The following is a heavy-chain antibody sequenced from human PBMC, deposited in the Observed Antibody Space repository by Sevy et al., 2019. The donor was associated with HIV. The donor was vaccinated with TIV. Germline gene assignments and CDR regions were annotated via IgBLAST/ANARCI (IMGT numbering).Heavy chain of an antibody. CDR3: ARDRYYDASGYYYYYYGMDV. CDR2: IDRGGST. CDR1: GFTVSGNY. J-gene: IGHJ6*02. D-gene: IGHD3-22*01. Sequence: GGSLRLSCEASGFTVSGNYMAWVRLAPGKGLEWVSLIDRGGSTYYADSVKGRFTISSDNAKNTLYLQMNPLRAEDTAVYFCARDRYYDASGYYYYYYGMDVWGQGTTVTVSS. V-gene: IGHV3-66*01.